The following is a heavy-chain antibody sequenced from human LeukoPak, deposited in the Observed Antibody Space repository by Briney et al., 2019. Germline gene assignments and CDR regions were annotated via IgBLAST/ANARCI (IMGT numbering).Heavy chain of an antibody. CDR2: IYSGGAT. J-gene: IGHJ3*02. CDR3: VPQKWLYAFDI. CDR1: GLTVNSNY. V-gene: IGHV3-53*01. Sequence: GGPLRLSCVASGLTVNSNYMSWVRQAPGKGLEWVSAIYSGGATYYADSVKGRFTVSRDDSKNTLHLQMYRLRAEDTAMYYCVPQKWLYAFDIWGQGTMVTVSS. D-gene: IGHD5-12*01.